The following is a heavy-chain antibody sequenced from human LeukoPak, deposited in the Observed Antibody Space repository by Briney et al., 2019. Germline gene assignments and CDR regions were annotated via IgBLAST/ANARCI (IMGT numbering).Heavy chain of an antibody. CDR1: GFTFSSYG. V-gene: IGHV3-33*01. CDR3: AGEGVVAFTDY. J-gene: IGHJ4*02. CDR2: IWYDGSNK. D-gene: IGHD2-15*01. Sequence: GGSLRLSCAASGFTFSSYGMHWVRQAPGKGLEWVAVIWYDGSNKYYADSVKGRFTISRDNSKNTLYLQMNSLRAEDTAVYYCAGEGVVAFTDYWGQGTLVTVSS.